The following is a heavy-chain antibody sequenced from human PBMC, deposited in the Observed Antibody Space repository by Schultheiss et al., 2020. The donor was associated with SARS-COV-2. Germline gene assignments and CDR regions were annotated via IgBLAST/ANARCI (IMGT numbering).Heavy chain of an antibody. V-gene: IGHV3-53*03. D-gene: IGHD2-21*01. Sequence: GGSLRLSCAASGFTFSDYYMSWIRQAPGKGLEWVSRINSDGSSTYYADSVKGRFTISRDNSKNTLYLQMNSLRAEDTAVYYCTRGGGDSYYGMDVWGQGTTVTVSS. CDR1: GFTFSDYY. CDR3: TRGGGDSYYGMDV. CDR2: INSDGSST. J-gene: IGHJ6*02.